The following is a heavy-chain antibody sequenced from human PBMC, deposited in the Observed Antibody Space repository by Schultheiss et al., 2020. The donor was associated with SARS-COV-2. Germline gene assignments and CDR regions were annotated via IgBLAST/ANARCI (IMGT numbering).Heavy chain of an antibody. CDR3: ARSYGDYSHFDY. Sequence: GGSLRLSCAASGFTVSSNYMSWVRQAPGKGLEWVSVISGSGGSTYYADSVKGRFTISRDNAKNSLYLQMNSLRDEDTAVYYCARSYGDYSHFDYWGQGTLVTVSS. D-gene: IGHD4-17*01. J-gene: IGHJ4*02. CDR1: GFTVSSNY. CDR2: ISGSGGST. V-gene: IGHV3-53*01.